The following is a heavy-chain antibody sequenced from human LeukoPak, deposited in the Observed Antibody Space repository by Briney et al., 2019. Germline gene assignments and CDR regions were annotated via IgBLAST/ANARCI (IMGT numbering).Heavy chain of an antibody. CDR2: ISAGGSGT. CDR1: GFTFSTYA. J-gene: IGHJ4*02. CDR3: AKKGQGYYFDY. V-gene: IGHV3-23*01. Sequence: GGSLRLSCAASGFTFSTYAMSWVRQAPGKGLEWVSAISAGGSGTYYADSVKGRFTTSRDNSKNTLYLQLSSLRPEDTAVYYCAKKGQGYYFDYWGQGILVTVSS.